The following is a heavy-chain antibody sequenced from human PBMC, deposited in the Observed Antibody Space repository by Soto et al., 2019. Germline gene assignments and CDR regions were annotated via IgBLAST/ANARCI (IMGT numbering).Heavy chain of an antibody. CDR2: IYWDDDK. J-gene: IGHJ2*01. Sequence: SGPTLVNPTQTLTLTCTFSGFSLSTSGEGVGWIRQPPGKALEWLALIYWDDDKRYSPSLKSRLTITKDTSKNQVVLTMTNMDPVDTATYYCAHSPYNYGSGNARYWYFDFWGRGTLVTVSS. CDR1: GFSLSTSGEG. V-gene: IGHV2-5*02. D-gene: IGHD3-10*01. CDR3: AHSPYNYGSGNARYWYFDF.